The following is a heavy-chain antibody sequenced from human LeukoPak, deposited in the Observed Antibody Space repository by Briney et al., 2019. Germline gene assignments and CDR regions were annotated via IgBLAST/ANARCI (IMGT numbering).Heavy chain of an antibody. J-gene: IGHJ2*01. CDR3: AWSLRRLYWYFDL. Sequence: PSETLSLTCIVSGGSVSSGSYYWSWIRQPPGKGLEWIGYIYYSGSTNYNPSLKSRVTISVDTSKNQFSLKLSSVTAADTAVYYCAWSLRRLYWYFDLWGRGTLVTVSS. CDR1: GGSVSSGSYY. D-gene: IGHD4-17*01. V-gene: IGHV4-61*01. CDR2: IYYSGST.